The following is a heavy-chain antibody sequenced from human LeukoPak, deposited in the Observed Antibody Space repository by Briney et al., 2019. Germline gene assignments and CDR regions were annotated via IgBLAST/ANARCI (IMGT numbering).Heavy chain of an antibody. V-gene: IGHV1-24*01. CDR2: LDRKEGKK. CDR3: GTDRLLFGYYYNALDV. Sequence: ASVKVSCKVSGYSLSELSVHWVRQAPGKGLEWMGGLDRKEGKKSLAQKFQGRLTVTAGTSTNTAYVELSRLTSDDTAVYYCGTDRLLFGYYYNALDVWGQGTTVTVSS. D-gene: IGHD3-3*01. J-gene: IGHJ6*02. CDR1: GYSLSELS.